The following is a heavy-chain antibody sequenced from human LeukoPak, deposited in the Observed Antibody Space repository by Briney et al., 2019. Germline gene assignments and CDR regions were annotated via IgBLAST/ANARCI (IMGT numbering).Heavy chain of an antibody. J-gene: IGHJ4*02. CDR1: GYTFTGYY. CDR3: ARGELRFLEW. D-gene: IGHD3-3*01. CDR2: INPNSAGT. Sequence: ASVKVSCKASGYTFTGYYIHWVRQAPGQGLEWMGWINPNSAGTNYAQKFQGRVTMTRDTSISTAYMGLNWLRSDDTAVYYCARGELRFLEWWGQGTLVTVSS. V-gene: IGHV1-2*02.